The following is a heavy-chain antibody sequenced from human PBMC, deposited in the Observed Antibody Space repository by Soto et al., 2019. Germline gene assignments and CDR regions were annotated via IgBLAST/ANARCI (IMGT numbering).Heavy chain of an antibody. Sequence: PSETLSLPCSVSGAAHNSGNYYWSWIRQVPGKGLEWIGHIYVTGAVDYNPSLRDRITISQDTSERQFSLNLRLVTAADTAVYYCARLRIATNNYKWFDPWGQGTLVTVSS. CDR1: GAAHNSGNYY. CDR3: ARLRIATNNYKWFDP. CDR2: IYVTGAV. D-gene: IGHD2-21*01. J-gene: IGHJ5*02. V-gene: IGHV4-31*03.